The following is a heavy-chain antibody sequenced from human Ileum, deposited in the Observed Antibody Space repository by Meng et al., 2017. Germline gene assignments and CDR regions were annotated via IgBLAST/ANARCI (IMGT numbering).Heavy chain of an antibody. D-gene: IGHD3-22*01. V-gene: IGHV4-30-4*01. Sequence: QVQLQVSGPGLVKPSQTLSPTCTVSGGSISSGDYYWSWIRQPPGKGLEWIGYIYYSGSTYYNPSLKSRLTISVDTSKNQFSLKLSSVTAADTAVYYCARDRDSSGYYPYWGQGTLVTVSS. CDR2: IYYSGST. CDR1: GGSISSGDYY. J-gene: IGHJ4*02. CDR3: ARDRDSSGYYPY.